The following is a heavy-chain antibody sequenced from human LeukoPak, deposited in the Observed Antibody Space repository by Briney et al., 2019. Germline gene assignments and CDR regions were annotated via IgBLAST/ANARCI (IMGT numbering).Heavy chain of an antibody. D-gene: IGHD6-19*01. V-gene: IGHV4-59*04. CDR2: ISYSGST. J-gene: IGHJ4*02. Sequence: SETLSLTCTVSGGSISSYYWSWIRQPPGKGLEWIGTISYSGSTYYNPSLKSRFTISVDTSKNQFSLKLSSVTAADTAVYYCARRSIGWYYFDYWGQGTLVTVSS. CDR3: ARRSIGWYYFDY. CDR1: GGSISSYY.